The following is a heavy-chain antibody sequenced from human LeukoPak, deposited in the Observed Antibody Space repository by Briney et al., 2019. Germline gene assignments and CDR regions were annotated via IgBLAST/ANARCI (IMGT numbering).Heavy chain of an antibody. CDR2: ISWNAGII. CDR1: GFTFDDYA. D-gene: IGHD3-16*01. Sequence: GGSVRLSCTASGFTFDDYAMSWVRQVPGKGLEWVAGISWNAGIIGYVDSVKGRFTISRDNAENSVYLQMNSLRAEDTAVYYCARDFLHLGGWGQGTMVTVSS. J-gene: IGHJ3*01. V-gene: IGHV3-20*04. CDR3: ARDFLHLGG.